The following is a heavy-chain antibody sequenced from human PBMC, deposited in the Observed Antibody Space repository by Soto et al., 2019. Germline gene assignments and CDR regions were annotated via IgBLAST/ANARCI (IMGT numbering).Heavy chain of an antibody. CDR2: INSDGSST. CDR1: GFTFSSYA. D-gene: IGHD3-9*01. CDR3: TRGHNDILTGPDY. Sequence: GGSLRLSCAASGFTFSSYAMHWVRQAPGKGLVWVSRINSDGSSTNYADSVKGRFTISRNNAKNTLYLQMNSLRAEDTAVYYCTRGHNDILTGPDYWGQGTLVTVSS. J-gene: IGHJ4*02. V-gene: IGHV3-74*01.